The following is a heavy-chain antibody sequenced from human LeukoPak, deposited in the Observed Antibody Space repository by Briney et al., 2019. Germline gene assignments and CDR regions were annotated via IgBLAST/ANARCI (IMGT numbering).Heavy chain of an antibody. CDR3: AKEGIAVADAFDI. CDR2: IRYDGSNK. J-gene: IGHJ3*02. CDR1: GFTFSSYG. Sequence: GGSLRLSCAASGFTFSSYGMHWVRRAPGKGLEWVAFIRYDGSNKYYADSVKGRFTISRDNSKNTLYLQMNSLRAEDTAVYYCAKEGIAVADAFDIWGQGTMVTVSS. V-gene: IGHV3-30*02. D-gene: IGHD6-13*01.